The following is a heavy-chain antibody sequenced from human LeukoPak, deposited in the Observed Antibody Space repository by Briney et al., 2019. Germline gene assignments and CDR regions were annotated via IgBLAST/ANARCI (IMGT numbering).Heavy chain of an antibody. CDR2: INPNSGGT. CDR3: ARVNVVVPAAMRDWFDP. J-gene: IGHJ5*02. D-gene: IGHD2-2*01. V-gene: IGHV1-2*02. CDR1: GYTFTGYY. Sequence: GASVKVSCKASGYTFTGYYMHWVRQAPGQGLEWMGWINPNSGGTNYAQKFQGRVTMTRDTSISTAYMELSRLRSDDTAVYYCARVNVVVPAAMRDWFDPWGQGTLVTVSS.